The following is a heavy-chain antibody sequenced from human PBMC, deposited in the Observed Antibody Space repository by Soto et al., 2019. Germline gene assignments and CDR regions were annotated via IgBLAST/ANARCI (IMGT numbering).Heavy chain of an antibody. J-gene: IGHJ4*02. D-gene: IGHD5-18*01. CDR1: GFTFSSYA. V-gene: IGHV3-30-3*01. Sequence: QVQLVESGGGVVQPGRSLRLSCAASGFTFSSYAMHWVRQAPGKGLEWVAVISYDGSNNYYADSVKGRFTISRDNSKNTLYLQMNSLRAEDTAVYYCARDPYSYGPKFGYFDYWGQGTLVTVSS. CDR3: ARDPYSYGPKFGYFDY. CDR2: ISYDGSNN.